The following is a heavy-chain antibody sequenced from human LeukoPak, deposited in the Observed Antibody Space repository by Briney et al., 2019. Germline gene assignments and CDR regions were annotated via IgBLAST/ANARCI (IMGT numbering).Heavy chain of an antibody. D-gene: IGHD2-15*01. CDR1: GFTFDDYG. V-gene: IGHV3-20*04. Sequence: GGSLRLSCAASGFTFDDYGMSWVRQAPGKGLEWVSGINWNGGSTGYADSVKGRFSISRDNAKNSLYLQMNSLRAEDTALYYCARDCSGKLGFDYWGQGTLVTVSS. CDR2: INWNGGST. J-gene: IGHJ4*02. CDR3: ARDCSGKLGFDY.